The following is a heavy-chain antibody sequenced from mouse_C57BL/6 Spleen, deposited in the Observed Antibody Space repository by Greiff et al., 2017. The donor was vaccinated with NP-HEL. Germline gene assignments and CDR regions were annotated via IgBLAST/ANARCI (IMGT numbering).Heavy chain of an antibody. Sequence: QVQLQQPGAELVRPGSSVKLSCKASGYTFTSYWMHWVKQRPIQGLEWIGNIDPSDSETHYNQKFKDKATLTVDKSSSTAYMQLSSLTSEDSAVYYCARGGGSSGYDLFAYWGQGTLVTVSA. D-gene: IGHD3-2*02. V-gene: IGHV1-52*01. CDR2: IDPSDSET. CDR1: GYTFTSYW. J-gene: IGHJ3*01. CDR3: ARGGGSSGYDLFAY.